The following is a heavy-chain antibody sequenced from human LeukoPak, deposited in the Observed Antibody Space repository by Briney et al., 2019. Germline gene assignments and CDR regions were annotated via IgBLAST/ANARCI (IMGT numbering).Heavy chain of an antibody. J-gene: IGHJ4*02. CDR1: GFTFSDYY. CDR3: ARASITMARGELVFYFDY. V-gene: IGHV3-11*04. Sequence: PGGSLRLSCAASGFTFSDYYMSWVRQARGKGLEWVSYISSSGSTRYYADSVKGRFTISRDNAKNSLYLQINSLRAEDTAVYYCARASITMARGELVFYFDYWGQGTLVTVSS. D-gene: IGHD3-10*01. CDR2: ISSSGSTR.